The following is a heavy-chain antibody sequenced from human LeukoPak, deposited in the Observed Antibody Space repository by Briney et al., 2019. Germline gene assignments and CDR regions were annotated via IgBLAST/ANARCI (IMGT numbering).Heavy chain of an antibody. CDR1: GYTFTGYY. D-gene: IGHD1-26*01. Sequence: ASVKVSCKASGYTFTGYYMHWVRQAPGQGLEWMGWINPNSGGTNYAQKFQGWVTMTRDTSISTAYMELSRLRSDDTAVYYCARDLPGVGATTNYYYGMDVWGQGTTVTVSS. CDR3: ARDLPGVGATTNYYYGMDV. J-gene: IGHJ6*02. V-gene: IGHV1-2*04. CDR2: INPNSGGT.